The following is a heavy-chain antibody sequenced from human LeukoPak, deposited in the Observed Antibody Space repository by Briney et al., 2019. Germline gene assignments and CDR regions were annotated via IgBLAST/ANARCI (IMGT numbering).Heavy chain of an antibody. Sequence: SETLSLTCTVSGGSISSYYWSWIRQPPGKGLEWIGRIYTSGSTNYNPSLKSRVTMSVDTSKNQFSLKLSSVTAADTAVYYCASEDYYDSSGYYSTNWGQGTLVTVSS. D-gene: IGHD3-22*01. CDR1: GGSISSYY. V-gene: IGHV4-4*07. CDR2: IYTSGST. J-gene: IGHJ4*02. CDR3: ASEDYYDSSGYYSTN.